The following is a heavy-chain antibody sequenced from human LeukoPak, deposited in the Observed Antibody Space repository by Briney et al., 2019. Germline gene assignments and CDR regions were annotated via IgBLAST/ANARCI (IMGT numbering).Heavy chain of an antibody. CDR1: GGTFSSYA. Sequence: SVKVSCKASGGTFSSYAISWVRQAPGQGLEWMRGIIPIFGTANYAQKFQGRVTITADESTSTAYMELSSLRSEDTAVYYCARDAAPYYDSSGYPFPFDYWGQGTLVTVSS. CDR2: IIPIFGTA. V-gene: IGHV1-69*01. J-gene: IGHJ4*02. D-gene: IGHD3-22*01. CDR3: ARDAAPYYDSSGYPFPFDY.